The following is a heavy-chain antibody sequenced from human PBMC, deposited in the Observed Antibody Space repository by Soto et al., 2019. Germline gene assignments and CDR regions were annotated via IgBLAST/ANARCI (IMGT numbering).Heavy chain of an antibody. CDR1: GYTFTSYA. D-gene: IGHD6-19*01. J-gene: IGHJ4*02. Sequence: GASVKVSCKASGYTFTSYAMHWVRQAPGQRLEWMGWINAGNGNTKYSQKFKGRVTITRDTSASTAYMELSSLRSEDMAVYYCAKEGIAVAGTDGSAYYFDYWGQGTLVTVSS. V-gene: IGHV1-3*01. CDR2: INAGNGNT. CDR3: AKEGIAVAGTDGSAYYFDY.